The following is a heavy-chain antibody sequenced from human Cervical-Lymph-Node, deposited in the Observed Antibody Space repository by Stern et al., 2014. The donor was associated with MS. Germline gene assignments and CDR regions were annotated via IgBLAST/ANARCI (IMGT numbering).Heavy chain of an antibody. CDR3: ALSSETSDRWYSLGYDL. CDR1: GGTFSKFP. V-gene: IGHV1-69*01. Sequence: VPLVESGAEVTKPGSPVKDSFKASGGTFSKFPSSWVRQAPGQELEWMGGIFPVFGTPTYAQEFRGRVTITADVSTSTVYMELSSLRSDDTAVYYCALSSETSDRWYSLGYDLWGQGTLVTVSS. J-gene: IGHJ5*02. D-gene: IGHD6-13*01. CDR2: IFPVFGTP.